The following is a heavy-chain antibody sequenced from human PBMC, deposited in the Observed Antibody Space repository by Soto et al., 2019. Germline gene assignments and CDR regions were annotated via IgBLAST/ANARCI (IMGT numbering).Heavy chain of an antibody. CDR1: GGTFSSYA. Sequence: GASVKVSCKASGGTFSSYAISWVRQAPGQGLEWMGGIIPIFGTANYAQKFQGRVTITADESTSTAYMELSSLRSEDTAVYYCARSALGFWSGYYSGWFDPWGQGTLVTVSS. V-gene: IGHV1-69*13. CDR3: ARSALGFWSGYYSGWFDP. CDR2: IIPIFGTA. J-gene: IGHJ5*02. D-gene: IGHD3-3*01.